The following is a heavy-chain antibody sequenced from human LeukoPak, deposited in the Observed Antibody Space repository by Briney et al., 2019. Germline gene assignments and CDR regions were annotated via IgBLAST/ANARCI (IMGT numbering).Heavy chain of an antibody. V-gene: IGHV3-74*01. J-gene: IGHJ6*02. CDR2: INSDGSST. D-gene: IGHD3-10*02. CDR3: ARGGFDVPGMDV. CDR1: GFTFSSYW. Sequence: PGGSLRLSCAASGFTFSSYWMHWVRQAPGKGLVWVSRINSDGSSTSYADSVKGRFTISRDNAKNTLYLQMNSLRAEDTAVYYCARGGFDVPGMDVWGQGTTATVSS.